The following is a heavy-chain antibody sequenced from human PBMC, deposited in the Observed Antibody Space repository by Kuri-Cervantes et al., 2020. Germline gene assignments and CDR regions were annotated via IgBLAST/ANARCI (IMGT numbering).Heavy chain of an antibody. CDR3: ARPLYPYDSSGYLDY. Sequence: GESLKISCAASGFTFSSYAMHWVRQAPGKGLEWVAVISYDGSNKYYADSVKGRFTISRDNSKNTLYLQMNSLRAEDTAVYYCARPLYPYDSSGYLDYWGQGTLVTVSS. CDR2: ISYDGSNK. CDR1: GFTFSSYA. J-gene: IGHJ4*02. D-gene: IGHD3-22*01. V-gene: IGHV3-30-3*01.